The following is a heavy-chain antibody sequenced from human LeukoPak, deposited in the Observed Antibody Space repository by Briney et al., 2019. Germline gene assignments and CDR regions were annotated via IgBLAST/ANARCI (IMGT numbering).Heavy chain of an antibody. CDR3: VRFGVNYDMDV. V-gene: IGHV4-59*01. CDR2: IHYSGRA. Sequence: SETLSLTRSVSGGSISGYYWTWVRQPPGKGLEWIGQIHYSGRADYNPSLKSRITMSVDTSRNQISLKLSSVTAADTAIYYCVRFGVNYDMDVWGQGTTVTVFS. D-gene: IGHD3-16*01. CDR1: GGSISGYY. J-gene: IGHJ6*02.